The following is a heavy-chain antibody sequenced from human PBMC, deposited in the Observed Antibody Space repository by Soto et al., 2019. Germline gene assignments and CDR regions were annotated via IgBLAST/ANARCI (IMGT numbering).Heavy chain of an antibody. J-gene: IGHJ4*02. CDR3: ARVTEKATFDY. V-gene: IGHV4-61*01. Sequence: SETLSLTCAVSGDSVTSVNYFWTWIRQPPGGGLEWIGYIYYSGSTNYNPSLKSRVTISVDTSKNQFSLKLSSVTAADTAVYYCARVTEKATFDYWGQGTLVTVSS. D-gene: IGHD2-21*02. CDR2: IYYSGST. CDR1: GDSVTSVNYF.